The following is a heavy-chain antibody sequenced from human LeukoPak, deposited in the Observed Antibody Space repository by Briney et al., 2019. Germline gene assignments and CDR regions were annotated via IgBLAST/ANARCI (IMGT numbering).Heavy chain of an antibody. Sequence: GASVKVSCKASGYTFTSYTMHWVRRAPGQRLEWMGWINAGNGNTKYSQKFQGRVTITRDTSASTAYMELSSLRSEDTAVYYCARGIAVAGNYFDYWGQGTLVTVSS. V-gene: IGHV1-3*01. J-gene: IGHJ4*02. CDR1: GYTFTSYT. CDR2: INAGNGNT. D-gene: IGHD6-19*01. CDR3: ARGIAVAGNYFDY.